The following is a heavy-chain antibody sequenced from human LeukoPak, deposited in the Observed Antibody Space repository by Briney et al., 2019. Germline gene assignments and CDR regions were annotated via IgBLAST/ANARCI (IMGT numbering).Heavy chain of an antibody. CDR3: ARAGSSGSFDS. V-gene: IGHV3-30*04. CDR2: ISYDGYNK. CDR1: GFTFSNYA. D-gene: IGHD6-19*01. Sequence: HPGGSLRLSCAASGFTFSNYAMHWVRQAPGKGLEWVALISYDGYNKYYGDSVKGRFTISRDNSENTLYLQMNSLRTDDTAIYFCARAGSSGSFDSWGHGTLVTVSS. J-gene: IGHJ4*01.